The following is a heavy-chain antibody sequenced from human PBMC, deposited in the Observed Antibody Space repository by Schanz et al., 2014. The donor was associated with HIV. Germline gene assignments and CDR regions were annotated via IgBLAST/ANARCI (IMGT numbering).Heavy chain of an antibody. J-gene: IGHJ4*02. CDR1: GGTLISTYG. CDR3: ARGAAEMATMTPWRY. V-gene: IGHV1-69*01. Sequence: QVKLVQSGAEVKRPGSTVKVSCTASGGTLISTYGFSWARQAPGQGLEWMGGIIPIFGTANYAQKFQDRVTITADEPTSTAYMVLRGLRSEDTAVYYCARGAAEMATMTPWRYWGQGTLVTVSS. CDR2: IIPIFGTA. D-gene: IGHD5-12*01.